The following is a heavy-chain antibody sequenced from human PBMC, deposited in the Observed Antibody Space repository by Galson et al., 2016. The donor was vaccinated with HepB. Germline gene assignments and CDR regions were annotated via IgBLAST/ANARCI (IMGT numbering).Heavy chain of an antibody. J-gene: IGHJ6*02. CDR3: ARMLAMGHYYFAMDV. V-gene: IGHV2-70*01. CDR1: GFSLNTNGMC. CDR2: IDWDDGR. Sequence: PALVKPTQTLTLTCTFSGFSLNTNGMCVSWIRQPPGKALEWLALIDWDDGRYYSTSLNYRLTLSTDTSKNQVVLTMTNMGPVDTATYYCARMLAMGHYYFAMDVWGQGTTVTVSS. D-gene: IGHD5-18*01.